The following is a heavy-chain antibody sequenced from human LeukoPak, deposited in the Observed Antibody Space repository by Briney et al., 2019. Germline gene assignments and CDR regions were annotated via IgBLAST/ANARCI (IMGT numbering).Heavy chain of an antibody. CDR2: IYYSAST. V-gene: IGHV4-39*01. D-gene: IGHD6-13*01. CDR1: GGSISSSSYY. J-gene: IGHJ4*02. Sequence: SETLSLTCTVSGGSISSSSYYWDWIRQPPGKGLEWIGSIYYSASTYYNPSLKSRVTISVDTSKNQFSLKLSSVTAADTAVYYCARQIAAADYWGQGTLATVSS. CDR3: ARQIAAADY.